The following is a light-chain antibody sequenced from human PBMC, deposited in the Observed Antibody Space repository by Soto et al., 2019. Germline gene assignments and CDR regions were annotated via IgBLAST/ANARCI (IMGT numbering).Light chain of an antibody. V-gene: IGKV1-5*03. CDR2: KAS. CDR1: QSISSW. J-gene: IGKJ4*01. Sequence: DIQMTQSPSTLSASVGDRVTITCRTSQSISSWLAWYQQKPGKAPKLLIYKASSLESGVPSRFSGSGSGTEFTLTISSLQPDDFATYYCQQYNSYSLTFGGGTKVEIK. CDR3: QQYNSYSLT.